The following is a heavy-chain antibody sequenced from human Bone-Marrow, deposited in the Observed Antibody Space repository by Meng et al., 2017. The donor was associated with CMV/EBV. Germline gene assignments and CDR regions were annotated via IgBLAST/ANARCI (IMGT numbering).Heavy chain of an antibody. CDR3: ASGDALDY. Sequence: LSLTCAASGFTFSSYSMNWVRQAPGKGLEWVSSISSSSSYIYYADSVKGRFTISRDNAKNSLYLQMNSRRAEDTAVYYCASGDALDYWGQGTLVTVSS. D-gene: IGHD2-21*02. CDR1: GFTFSSYS. J-gene: IGHJ4*02. V-gene: IGHV3-21*01. CDR2: ISSSSSYI.